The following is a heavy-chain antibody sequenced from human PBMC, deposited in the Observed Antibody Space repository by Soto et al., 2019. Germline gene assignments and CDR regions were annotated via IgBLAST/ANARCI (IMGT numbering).Heavy chain of an antibody. CDR1: GFTFSSYA. J-gene: IGHJ4*02. V-gene: IGHV3-23*01. Sequence: EVQLLESGGGLVQPGGSLRLSCAASGFTFSSYAMSWVRQAPGKGLEWVSAISGSGGSTYYADSVKGRFTISRDNSKNKLYLQMKGLEAEDTAVYYGAQRLGGGYWGQGTLATVRS. CDR3: AQRLGGGY. D-gene: IGHD3-16*01. CDR2: ISGSGGST.